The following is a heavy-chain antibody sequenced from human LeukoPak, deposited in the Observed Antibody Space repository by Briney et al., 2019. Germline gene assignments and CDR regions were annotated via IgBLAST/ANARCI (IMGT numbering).Heavy chain of an antibody. J-gene: IGHJ6*03. V-gene: IGHV3-30*02. CDR2: IRYNGNNQ. Sequence: GGSLRLSCAASGFTFSNYGMHWVRQAPGKGLEWVAFIRYNGNNQYDADSVKGRFTISRDNSKNTLYLQMNSLKGDDTAVYYCAKDSAFYYIDVWGKGTTVIISS. CDR1: GFTFSNYG. CDR3: AKDSAFYYIDV. D-gene: IGHD3-10*01.